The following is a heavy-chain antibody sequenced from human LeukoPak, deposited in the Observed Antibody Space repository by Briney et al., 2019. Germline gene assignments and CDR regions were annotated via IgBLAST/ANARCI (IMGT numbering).Heavy chain of an antibody. V-gene: IGHV3-30*02. CDR1: GFTFSSYG. D-gene: IGHD6-6*01. CDR2: IRYDGSNK. CDR3: AKAYSSSDYYYMDV. J-gene: IGHJ6*03. Sequence: TGGSLRLSCAASGFTFSSYGMHWVRQAPGKGLEWVAFIRYDGSNKYYADSVKGRFTISRDNSKNTLYLQMNSLRAEDTAVYYCAKAYSSSDYYYMDVWGKGTTVTVSS.